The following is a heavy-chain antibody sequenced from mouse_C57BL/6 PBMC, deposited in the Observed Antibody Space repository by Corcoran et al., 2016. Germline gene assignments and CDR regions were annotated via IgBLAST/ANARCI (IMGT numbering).Heavy chain of an antibody. Sequence: EVQLQQSGPELVKPGASVKISCKASGYTFTDYYMNWVKQSHGKSLEWIGDINPNNGGTSYNQKFKGKATLTVDKSSSTAYMELHSLTSEDSAVYYCARSQGYYDAMDYWGQGTSVTVSS. V-gene: IGHV1-26*01. CDR1: GYTFTDYY. CDR3: ARSQGYYDAMDY. CDR2: INPNNGGT. D-gene: IGHD2-2*01. J-gene: IGHJ4*01.